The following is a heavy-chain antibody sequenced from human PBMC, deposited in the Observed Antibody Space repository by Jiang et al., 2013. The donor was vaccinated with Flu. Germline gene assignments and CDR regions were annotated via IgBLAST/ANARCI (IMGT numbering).Heavy chain of an antibody. CDR2: IFYNGNT. D-gene: IGHD3-10*01. CDR3: ARVGAADPYYFDF. V-gene: IGHV4-30-4*01. CDR1: GHYY. Sequence: GHYYWSWIRQPPGKGLEWIGYIFYNGNTYYNPSLRSRIAISTDMSKNQFSLRLSSVTAADTAVYYCARVGAADPYYFDFWGQGTLVTVSS. J-gene: IGHJ4*02.